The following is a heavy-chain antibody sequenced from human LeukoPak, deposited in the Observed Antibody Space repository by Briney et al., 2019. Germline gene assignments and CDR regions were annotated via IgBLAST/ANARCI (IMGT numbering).Heavy chain of an antibody. CDR3: ARDNDWAFDY. J-gene: IGHJ4*02. CDR1: GFTVSSNY. D-gene: IGHD3-9*01. V-gene: IGHV3-66*01. CDR2: IYSGGST. Sequence: GGSLRLSCAASGFTVSSNYMSWVRQAPGKGLEWVSVIYSGGSTYYADSVKGRFITSRDHSKNTGYLQMNSLSPDDTAVYYCARDNDWAFDYWGQGTLVTVSS.